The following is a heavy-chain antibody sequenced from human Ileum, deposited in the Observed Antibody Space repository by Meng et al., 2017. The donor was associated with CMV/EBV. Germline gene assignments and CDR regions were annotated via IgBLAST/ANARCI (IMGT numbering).Heavy chain of an antibody. D-gene: IGHD7-27*01. CDR2: INLNSGVI. V-gene: IGHV1-2*02. CDR1: GNIFTGYN. CDR3: ARENWVYDY. Sequence: QLWKSGTELKKPGASVKVSCKASGNIFTGYNMHWVRQAPGQGLEWVGCINLNSGVIDFAQKFQGRITLTRDTSITTAYMELTRLIYDDTAVYYCARENWVYDYWGQGTLVTVSS. J-gene: IGHJ4*02.